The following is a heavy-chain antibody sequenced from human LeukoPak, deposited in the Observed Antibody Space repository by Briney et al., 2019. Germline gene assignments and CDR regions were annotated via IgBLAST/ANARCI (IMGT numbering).Heavy chain of an antibody. J-gene: IGHJ6*02. CDR3: AKSAAIYFYYGLDV. CDR1: GFTFSSYA. CDR2: ISGSGGCT. D-gene: IGHD3-3*01. Sequence: GGSLRLSCAASGFTFSSYAMSWVRQTPGKGLEWVSAISGSGGCTYYADSVKGRFTISRDNSKNTLFLQMNSLRVEDTAPYYCAKSAAIYFYYGLDVWGQGTTVTVS. V-gene: IGHV3-23*01.